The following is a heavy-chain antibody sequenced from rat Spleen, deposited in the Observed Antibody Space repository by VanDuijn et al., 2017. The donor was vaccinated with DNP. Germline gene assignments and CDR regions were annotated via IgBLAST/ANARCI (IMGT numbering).Heavy chain of an antibody. Sequence: EVKLQESGPGLVKPSQSLSLTCSVTGYSITSSYRWNWIRKFPGNKLEWMGYINSAGSTNYNPSLKSRISITKNTSKNQFFLQVNSVTTEDTATYYCARSNYGYKSAMDAWGQGTSVTVSS. CDR2: INSAGST. D-gene: IGHD1-9*01. CDR3: ARSNYGYKSAMDA. J-gene: IGHJ4*01. V-gene: IGHV3-3*01. CDR1: GYSITSSYR.